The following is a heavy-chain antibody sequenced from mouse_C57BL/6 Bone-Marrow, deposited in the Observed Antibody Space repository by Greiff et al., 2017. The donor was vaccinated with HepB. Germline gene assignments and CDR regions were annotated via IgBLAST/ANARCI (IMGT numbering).Heavy chain of an antibody. CDR3: ARNSGGDY. J-gene: IGHJ4*01. CDR2: IDPSDSYT. CDR1: GYTFTSYW. Sequence: QVQLQQPGAELVKPGASVKLSCKASGYTFTSYWMQWVKQRPGQGLAWIGEIDPSDSYTNYHQKFKGQATLTVDTSSSTAYMQLSSLTSEDSAVYYCARNSGGDYWGQGTSVTVSS. V-gene: IGHV1-50*01.